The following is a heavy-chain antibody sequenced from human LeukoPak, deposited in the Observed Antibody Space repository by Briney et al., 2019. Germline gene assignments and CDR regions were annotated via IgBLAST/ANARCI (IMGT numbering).Heavy chain of an antibody. J-gene: IGHJ4*02. V-gene: IGHV3-74*01. Sequence: GGSLRLSCAASGFTFSSYWMHWVRQVPNQGLMWVSRINSDETISEYVDSVNGRFTISRGNAKNTLYLQMNSLRAEDTAIYYCATYRQVLLPFESWGQGTLVTVSS. CDR3: ATYRQVLLPFES. CDR1: GFTFSSYW. CDR2: INSDETIS. D-gene: IGHD2-8*02.